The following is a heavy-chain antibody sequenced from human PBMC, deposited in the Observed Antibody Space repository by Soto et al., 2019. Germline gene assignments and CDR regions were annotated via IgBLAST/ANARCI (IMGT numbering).Heavy chain of an antibody. J-gene: IGHJ5*02. CDR1: GGAFSSYA. CDR2: IIPIFGTA. CDR3: ARDPRARYCGGDCYSS. D-gene: IGHD2-21*02. Sequence: QVQLVQSGAEVKKPGSSVKVSCKASGGAFSSYAISWVRQAPGQGLEWMGGIIPIFGTANYAQKFQGRVTITADESTSTAYMELSSLRSEDTAVYYCARDPRARYCGGDCYSSWGQGTQVTVPS. V-gene: IGHV1-69*01.